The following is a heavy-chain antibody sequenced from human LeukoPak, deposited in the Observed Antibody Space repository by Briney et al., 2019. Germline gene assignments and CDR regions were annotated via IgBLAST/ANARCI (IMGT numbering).Heavy chain of an antibody. CDR1: EFTFSNYG. D-gene: IGHD6-19*01. Sequence: PGGSLRLSCAASEFTFSNYGMSWVRQAPGKGKGLEWVSGISGGGGGTYYAHSVKGRFTISRDDSKNRLYLQMNSLRAEDTAVYYCAKGRYTSGRNFDHWGQGTLVTVSS. CDR3: AKGRYTSGRNFDH. J-gene: IGHJ4*02. V-gene: IGHV3-23*01. CDR2: ISGGGGGT.